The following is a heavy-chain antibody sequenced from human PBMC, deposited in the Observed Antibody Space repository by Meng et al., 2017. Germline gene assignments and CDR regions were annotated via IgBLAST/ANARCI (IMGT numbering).Heavy chain of an antibody. J-gene: IGHJ4*02. CDR1: GFTFSDYY. V-gene: IGHV3-11*04. D-gene: IGHD1-7*01. CDR3: AREVRNYDDY. CDR2: ISSSGSTI. Sequence: GESLKISCAASGFTFSDYYMSWIRQAPGKGLEWVSYISSSGSTIHYADSVKGRFTISRDNAKNSLYLQMNSLRAEDTAVYYCAREVRNYDDYWGQGTLVTVSS.